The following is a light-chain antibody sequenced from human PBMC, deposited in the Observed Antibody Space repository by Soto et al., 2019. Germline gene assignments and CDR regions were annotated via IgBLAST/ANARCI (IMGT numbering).Light chain of an antibody. CDR3: QQYGSSSYT. CDR2: GAS. J-gene: IGKJ2*01. CDR1: QSVSSNY. V-gene: IGKV3-20*01. Sequence: DIVLTQSPDTLSLSPGERATLSCRASQSVSSNYLAWYQQKPGQAPRLLIYGASTRATGIPDRFSGSGSGTDFTLTISRLEPEDFAVYYCQQYGSSSYTFGQGTRLELK.